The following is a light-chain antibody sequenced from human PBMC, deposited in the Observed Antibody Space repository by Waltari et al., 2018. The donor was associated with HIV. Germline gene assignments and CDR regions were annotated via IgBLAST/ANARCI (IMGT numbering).Light chain of an antibody. V-gene: IGLV4-69*02. CDR1: SGHNNYD. Sequence: QLVLTQSPSASASLGASVKLTCILPSGHNNYDVTWPQQHPQKGPRYLMKVNTDGSHTKGDGIPYRFSGSSSGTERYLTISSLQSEDEADYYCQTWGTGIRVFGGGTKLTVL. CDR3: QTWGTGIRV. J-gene: IGLJ3*02. CDR2: VNTDGSH.